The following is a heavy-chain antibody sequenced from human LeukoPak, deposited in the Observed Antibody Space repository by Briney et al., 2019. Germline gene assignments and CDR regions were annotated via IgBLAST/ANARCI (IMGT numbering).Heavy chain of an antibody. CDR1: GGSISSYY. Sequence: KPSETLSLTCTVSGGSISSYYWSWIRQPPGKGLEWIGYIYYSGSTNYNPSLKSRVTISVDTSKNQFSLKLSSVTAADTAVYYCAKESTPNPQRWLQRVYYFDYWGQGTLVTVSS. CDR3: AKESTPNPQRWLQRVYYFDY. V-gene: IGHV4-59*01. J-gene: IGHJ4*02. CDR2: IYYSGST. D-gene: IGHD5-12*01.